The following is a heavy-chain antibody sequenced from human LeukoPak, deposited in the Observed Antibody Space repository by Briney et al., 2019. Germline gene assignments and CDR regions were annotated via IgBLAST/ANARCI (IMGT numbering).Heavy chain of an antibody. D-gene: IGHD6-13*01. V-gene: IGHV4-39*07. CDR3: ARQRQLPFPGSKDMDV. CDR1: GGSINSNHYY. J-gene: IGHJ6*03. CDR2: IYYSGNT. Sequence: PSETLSLTCTVSGGSINSNHYYWGWIRQPPGTGLEWIASIYYSGNTYHNPSLKSRVTVSVDTSQNQFSLKLNFVTAADTAVYFCARQRQLPFPGSKDMDVWGKGTTVTVSS.